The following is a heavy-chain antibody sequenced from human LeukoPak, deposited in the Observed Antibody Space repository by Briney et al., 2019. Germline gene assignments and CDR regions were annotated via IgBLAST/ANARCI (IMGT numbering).Heavy chain of an antibody. CDR2: INPISNDT. CDR1: GYTFTGYY. V-gene: IGHV1-2*02. Sequence: GASVKVSCKASGYTFTGYYMHWVRQAPGQGLEWMGWINPISNDTNYAQKFHGRVTMTRDTSINTAYMQLSRLRSDDTAMYYCAMHYDRSGYYYVYWGQGTLVTVSS. J-gene: IGHJ4*02. D-gene: IGHD3-22*01. CDR3: AMHYDRSGYYYVY.